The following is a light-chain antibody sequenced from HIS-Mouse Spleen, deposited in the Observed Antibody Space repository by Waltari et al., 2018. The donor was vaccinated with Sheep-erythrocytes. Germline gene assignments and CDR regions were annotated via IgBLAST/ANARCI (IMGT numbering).Light chain of an antibody. J-gene: IGLJ3*02. CDR2: EGS. CDR3: CSYAGSSTWV. CDR1: SSDVGSYHL. V-gene: IGLV2-23*01. Sequence: QSALTQPASVSGSPGQSITISCTGTSSDVGSYHLVSWYQQHPGKAPKLMIYEGSKRPSGVSNGFSGSKSGNTASLTISGLQAEDEADYYCCSYAGSSTWVFGGGTKLTVL.